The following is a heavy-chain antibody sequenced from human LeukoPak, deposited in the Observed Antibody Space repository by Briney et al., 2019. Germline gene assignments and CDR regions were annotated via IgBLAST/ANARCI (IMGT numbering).Heavy chain of an antibody. Sequence: GGSLRLSCAASGFTFSSYSMNWVRQAPGKGLEWVSSISSSSSYIFYADSVKGRFTISRDNAKNSLHLQMNSLRAEDTAVYYCARGSTSTTYHFDNWGRGTLVTVSS. CDR2: ISSSSSYI. CDR3: ARGSTSTTYHFDN. D-gene: IGHD2-2*01. CDR1: GFTFSSYS. J-gene: IGHJ4*02. V-gene: IGHV3-21*01.